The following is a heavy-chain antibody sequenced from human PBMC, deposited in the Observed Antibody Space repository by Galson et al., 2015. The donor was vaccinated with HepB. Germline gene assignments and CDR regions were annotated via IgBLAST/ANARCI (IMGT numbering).Heavy chain of an antibody. D-gene: IGHD3-10*01. Sequence: SVKVSCKASGYTFTSYDINWVRQATGQGLEWMGWMNPNSGNTGYAQKFQGRVTMTRNTSISTAYVELSSLRSEDTAVYYCARGDSRLWFIGVYGYYGMDVWGQGTTVTVSS. CDR3: ARGDSRLWFIGVYGYYGMDV. V-gene: IGHV1-8*01. J-gene: IGHJ6*02. CDR1: GYTFTSYD. CDR2: MNPNSGNT.